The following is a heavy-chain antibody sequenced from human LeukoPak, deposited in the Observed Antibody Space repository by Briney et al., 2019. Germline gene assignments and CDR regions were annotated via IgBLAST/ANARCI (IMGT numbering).Heavy chain of an antibody. J-gene: IGHJ3*02. V-gene: IGHV4-39*01. Sequence: SQTLSLTCTVSGGSISSSSYYWGRIHQPPGKGLEWIGSIYYSGSIYYNPSLKSRVTISVDTSKNQFSLKLSSVTATDTAVYYCARSYCNTTSCYGVGAFDIWGQGTMVTVSS. CDR3: ARSYCNTTSCYGVGAFDI. CDR1: GGSISSSSYY. D-gene: IGHD2-2*01. CDR2: IYYSGSI.